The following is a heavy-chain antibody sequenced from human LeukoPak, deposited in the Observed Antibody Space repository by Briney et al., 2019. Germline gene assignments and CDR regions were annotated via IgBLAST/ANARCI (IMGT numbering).Heavy chain of an antibody. J-gene: IGHJ4*02. CDR1: GGSISSGTYY. V-gene: IGHV4-61*02. D-gene: IGHD3-22*01. Sequence: SQTLSLTCTVSGGSISSGTYYWSWIRQPAGKELEWIGRIYGSGSTNYNPSLKSRVTISVDTSKNQFSLKLSSVTAADTAVYYCATYSGGYYYVAYWGQGTLVTVSS. CDR3: ATYSGGYYYVAY. CDR2: IYGSGST.